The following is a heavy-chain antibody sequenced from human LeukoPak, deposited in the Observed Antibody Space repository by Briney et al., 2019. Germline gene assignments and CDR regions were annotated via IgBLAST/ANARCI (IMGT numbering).Heavy chain of an antibody. CDR2: LSDSGGKT. CDR3: AKVGLRLGGDY. J-gene: IGHJ4*02. V-gene: IGHV3-23*01. CDR1: GFVFSSYA. Sequence: GGSLRLSCAASGFVFSSYAMSWVRQAPGKGLEWVSTLSDSGGKTYYADSVKGRFTISRDNPKNTLYLQMNSLRAEDTAVYYCAKVGLRLGGDYWGQGTLVTVSS. D-gene: IGHD4-17*01.